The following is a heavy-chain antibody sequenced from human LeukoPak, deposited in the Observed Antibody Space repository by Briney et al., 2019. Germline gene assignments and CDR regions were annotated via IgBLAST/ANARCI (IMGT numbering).Heavy chain of an antibody. D-gene: IGHD1-26*01. Sequence: SETLSLTCTVSGGSLSSRYWTWIRQSPGKGLEWIGYIYYSGSTNYNPSLKSRVTISVDTSKNQFSLKLSSVTVADTDVYYCARGGSYVDYWGQGTLVTVSS. V-gene: IGHV4-59*11. J-gene: IGHJ4*02. CDR1: GGSLSSRY. CDR2: IYYSGST. CDR3: ARGGSYVDY.